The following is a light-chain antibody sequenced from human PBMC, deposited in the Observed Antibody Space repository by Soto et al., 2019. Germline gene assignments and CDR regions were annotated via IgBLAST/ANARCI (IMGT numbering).Light chain of an antibody. CDR3: CSYAGSSSHVV. V-gene: IGLV2-23*01. J-gene: IGLJ2*01. Sequence: QSALTQPASVSGSPGQSITVSWYQQHPGKAPKLMFYEGSKRPSGVSNRFSGSKSGNTASLTISGLQAEDEADYYCCSYAGSSSHVVFGGGTKLTVL. CDR2: EGS.